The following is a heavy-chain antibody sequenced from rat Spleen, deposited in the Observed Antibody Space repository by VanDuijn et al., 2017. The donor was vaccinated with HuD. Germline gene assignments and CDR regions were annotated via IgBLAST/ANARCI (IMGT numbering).Heavy chain of an antibody. CDR1: GFTFNNYW. D-gene: IGHD1-6*01. J-gene: IGHJ2*01. CDR2: ITNTGAST. CDR3: STAGSGLDYYYAGGFDY. Sequence: EVQLVESGGGLVQPGRSLRLSCVASGFTFNNYWMTWIRQAPGKGLEWIASITNTGASTYYPDSVKGRFTISRDNAKSTLYLQMNSLRSEDTATYYCSTAGSGLDYYYAGGFDYWGQGVMVTVSS. V-gene: IGHV5-31*01.